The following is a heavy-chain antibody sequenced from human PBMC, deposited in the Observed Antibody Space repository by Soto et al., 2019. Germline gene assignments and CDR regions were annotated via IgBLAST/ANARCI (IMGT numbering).Heavy chain of an antibody. D-gene: IGHD2-21*02. Sequence: ASVKVSCKSSGYTFTSYAMHWVRQAPGQRLEWMGWINAGNGNTKYSQKFQGRVTITRDTSASTAYMELSSLRSEDTAVYYCARSIVVVTAADYWGQGTLVTVSS. CDR1: GYTFTSYA. V-gene: IGHV1-3*01. CDR3: ARSIVVVTAADY. J-gene: IGHJ4*02. CDR2: INAGNGNT.